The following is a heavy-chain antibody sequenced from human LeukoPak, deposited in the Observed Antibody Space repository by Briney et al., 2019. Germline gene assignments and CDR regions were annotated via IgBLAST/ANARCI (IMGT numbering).Heavy chain of an antibody. CDR1: GGSISSGGYY. CDR2: IYHSGST. CDR3: ARDSAARYFDY. Sequence: SETLSLTCTVSGGSISSGGYYWSWIRQPPGKGLEWIGYIYHSGSTYYNPSLKSRVTISVDRSKNQFSLKLSSVTAADTAVYYCARDSAARYFDYWGQGTLVTVSS. D-gene: IGHD6-6*01. V-gene: IGHV4-30-2*01. J-gene: IGHJ4*02.